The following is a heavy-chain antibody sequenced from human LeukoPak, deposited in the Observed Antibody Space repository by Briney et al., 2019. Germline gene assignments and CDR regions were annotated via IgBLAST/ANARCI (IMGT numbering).Heavy chain of an antibody. CDR2: IYYSGST. CDR1: GGSISSSSYY. V-gene: IGHV4-39*01. D-gene: IGHD3-9*01. CDR3: ARLIANYYDILTGYPYYFDY. Sequence: SETLSLTCTVSGGSISSSSYYWGRIRQPPGKGLEWIGSIYYSGSTYYNPSLKSRVTISVDTSKNQFSLKLSSVTAADTAVYYCARLIANYYDILTGYPYYFDYWGQGTLVTVSS. J-gene: IGHJ4*02.